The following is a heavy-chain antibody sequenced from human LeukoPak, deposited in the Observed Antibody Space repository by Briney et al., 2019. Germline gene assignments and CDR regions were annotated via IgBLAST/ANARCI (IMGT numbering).Heavy chain of an antibody. V-gene: IGHV3-30*04. D-gene: IGHD1-14*01. CDR3: AKATGYLL. J-gene: IGHJ4*02. CDR2: ISYDGSNK. Sequence: PGGSLRLSCAASGFTFSSYAMHWVRQAPGKGLEWVAVISYDGSNKYYADSVKGRFTISRDNSKNTLYLQMNNLRAEDTAVYYCAKATGYLLWGQGTLVTVSS. CDR1: GFTFSSYA.